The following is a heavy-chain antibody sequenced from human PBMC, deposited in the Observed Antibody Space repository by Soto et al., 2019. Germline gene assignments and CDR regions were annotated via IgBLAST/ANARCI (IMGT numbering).Heavy chain of an antibody. Sequence: SEALSLTCLVSGYSITSEFYWGWIREPPGKGLEWIGSIYHSGTTYSDPSLRSRLTISVDTSKNQFSLMLSSVTAADTAVYYCARIGRESTSFYSRFDPWGQGSLVTFYS. CDR3: ARIGRESTSFYSRFDP. CDR2: IYHSGTT. V-gene: IGHV4-38-2*01. J-gene: IGHJ5*02. CDR1: GYSITSEFY. D-gene: IGHD2-2*02.